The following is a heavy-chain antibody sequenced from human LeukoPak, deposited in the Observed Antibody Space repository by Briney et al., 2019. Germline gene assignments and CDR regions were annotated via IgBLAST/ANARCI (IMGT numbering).Heavy chain of an antibody. J-gene: IGHJ4*02. CDR2: INWNGGST. D-gene: IGHD6-13*01. V-gene: IGHV3-20*04. CDR1: GFTFSSYA. Sequence: GGSLRLSCAASGFTFSSYAMSWVRQAPGKGLEWVSGINWNGGSTGYADSVKGRFTISRDNAKNSLYLQMNSLRAEDTAVYYCARDVPGIAAAGTGYWGQGTLVTVSS. CDR3: ARDVPGIAAAGTGY.